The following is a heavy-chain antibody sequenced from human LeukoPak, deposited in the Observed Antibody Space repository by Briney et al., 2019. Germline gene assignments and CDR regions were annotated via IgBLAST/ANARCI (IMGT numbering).Heavy chain of an antibody. Sequence: GGSLRLSCAASGFAFDDYAMHWVRQAPGKGLEWVSGISWNSGSIGYADSVKGRFTISRDNAKNSLYLQMNSLRAEDTAVYYCAKALLVTGTFDAFDIWGQGTMVTVSS. CDR3: AKALLVTGTFDAFDI. J-gene: IGHJ3*02. V-gene: IGHV3-9*01. D-gene: IGHD1-14*01. CDR1: GFAFDDYA. CDR2: ISWNSGSI.